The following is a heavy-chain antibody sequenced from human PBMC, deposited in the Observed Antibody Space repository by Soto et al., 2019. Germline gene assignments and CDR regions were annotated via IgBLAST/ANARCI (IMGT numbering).Heavy chain of an antibody. V-gene: IGHV1-2*04. Sequence: SCKASGYTFTGYYMHWVRQAPGQGLEWMGWINPNSGGTNYAQKFQGWVTMTRDTSISTAYMELSRLRSDDTAVYYCARVKVVPAAKRLPGPQNYYGMDVWGQGTTVTVSS. CDR2: INPNSGGT. J-gene: IGHJ6*02. D-gene: IGHD2-2*01. CDR1: GYTFTGYY. CDR3: ARVKVVPAAKRLPGPQNYYGMDV.